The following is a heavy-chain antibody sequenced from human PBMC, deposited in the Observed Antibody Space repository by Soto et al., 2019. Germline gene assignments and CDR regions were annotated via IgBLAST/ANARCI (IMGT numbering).Heavy chain of an antibody. J-gene: IGHJ4*02. CDR3: ARDVPATAAFLWDY. D-gene: IGHD2-21*01. CDR2: ISAYNGNT. V-gene: IGHV1-18*04. CDR1: GYTFSNFG. Sequence: QVHLVQSGTEVKKPGASVKVSCRASGYTFSNFGISWLRQAPGQGLEWLGWISAYNGNTHYAQKVQGRVTLTTDTSTSTAYMDLNSLTSGDTAVYYCARDVPATAAFLWDYWGQGTLVTVSS.